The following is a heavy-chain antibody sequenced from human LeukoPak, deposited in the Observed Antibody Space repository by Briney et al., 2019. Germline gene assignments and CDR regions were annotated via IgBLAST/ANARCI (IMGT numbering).Heavy chain of an antibody. J-gene: IGHJ4*02. Sequence: GGSLRPSCAASGFTFSSYSMNWVRQAPGKGLEWVSSISSSSSYIYYADSVKGRFTISRDNAKNSLYLQMNSLRAEDTAVYYCARDRKGAMALDYWGQGTLVTVSS. CDR3: ARDRKGAMALDY. CDR1: GFTFSSYS. CDR2: ISSSSSYI. D-gene: IGHD1-26*01. V-gene: IGHV3-21*01.